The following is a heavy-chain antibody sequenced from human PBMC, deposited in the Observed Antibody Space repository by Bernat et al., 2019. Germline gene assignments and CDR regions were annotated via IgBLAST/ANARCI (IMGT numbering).Heavy chain of an antibody. CDR1: GFTFSSYS. V-gene: IGHV3-23*01. Sequence: EVQLLESGGGLVQPGGSLRLSCAASGFTFSSYSISWVRQAPGKGLEWVSAISGSCGSTYYSDSVKGRFTISRDNSKNTLYLQMNSLRAEDTAVYYCANLYDSSGIVDYWGQGTLVTVSS. CDR3: ANLYDSSGIVDY. D-gene: IGHD3-22*01. CDR2: ISGSCGST. J-gene: IGHJ4*02.